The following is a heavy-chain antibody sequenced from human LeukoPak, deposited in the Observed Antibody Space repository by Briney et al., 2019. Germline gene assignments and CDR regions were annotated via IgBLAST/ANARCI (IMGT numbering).Heavy chain of an antibody. Sequence: PGGSLRLSCAASGFTFNDYALRWVRQAPGEGLEWVAGISSDGTNKYSADSMKGRFSISRDNFKNTLYLEMNSLRPEDTAVYYCAKAHIIVTVPDAFDMWGQGTMVTVSS. J-gene: IGHJ3*02. D-gene: IGHD2-21*01. CDR1: GFTFNDYA. CDR2: ISSDGTNK. CDR3: AKAHIIVTVPDAFDM. V-gene: IGHV3-30*18.